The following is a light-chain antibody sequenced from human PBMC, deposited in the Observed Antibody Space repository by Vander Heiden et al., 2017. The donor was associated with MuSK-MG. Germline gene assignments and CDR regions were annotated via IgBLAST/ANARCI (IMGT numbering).Light chain of an antibody. CDR1: QPIGPY. Sequence: DIQMTQSLSSLSASVGDRVTITCRASQPIGPYLNWYQQKPGRAPKLLIYAASILQSGVPSRFSGSGSGTDFTLIISGLQPEDFATYYCQQTDSLFSFGGGTTVDIK. J-gene: IGKJ4*01. V-gene: IGKV1-39*01. CDR3: QQTDSLFS. CDR2: AAS.